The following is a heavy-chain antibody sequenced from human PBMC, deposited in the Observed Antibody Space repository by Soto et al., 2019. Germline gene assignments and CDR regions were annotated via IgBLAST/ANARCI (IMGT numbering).Heavy chain of an antibody. Sequence: PGGSLRLSCAASGFTFSSYGMHWVRQAPGKGLGWVAVIWYDGSNKYYADSVKGRFTISRDNSKNTLYLQMNSLRAEDTAVYYCASYGDYVLAFDIWRQGPMVTVS. D-gene: IGHD4-17*01. CDR1: GFTFSSYG. CDR2: IWYDGSNK. CDR3: ASYGDYVLAFDI. J-gene: IGHJ3*02. V-gene: IGHV3-33*01.